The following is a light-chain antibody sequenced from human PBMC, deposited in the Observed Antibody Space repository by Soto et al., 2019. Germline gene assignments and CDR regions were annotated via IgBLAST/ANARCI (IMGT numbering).Light chain of an antibody. CDR3: QSYDSSLSGYV. CDR1: SSNIGAGYD. V-gene: IGLV1-40*01. Sequence: QSVLTQPPSVSGAPGQRVTISCTGSSSNIGAGYDVHWYQQLPGTAPKLLIDGNINRPSGVPDRFSASKSATSASLAIIGLQAEDEADYYCQSYDSSLSGYVFGTGTKLTVL. CDR2: GNI. J-gene: IGLJ1*01.